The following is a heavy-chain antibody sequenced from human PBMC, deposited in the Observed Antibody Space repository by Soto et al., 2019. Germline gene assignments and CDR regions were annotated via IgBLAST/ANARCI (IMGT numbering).Heavy chain of an antibody. CDR1: GGTFSSYA. CDR2: LNPSGGTT. V-gene: IGHV1-46*01. CDR3: ARSSGGVVGIIIERSNWLAP. J-gene: IGHJ5*02. Sequence: VASVKVSCKASGGTFSSYAISWVRQAPGQGLEWMGMLNPSGGTTKYAQKFQGRVTVTTDTSTSTVYMELSSLRSEDTAVYYCARSSGGVVGIIIERSNWLAPWGQGSLVTVSS. D-gene: IGHD3-16*02.